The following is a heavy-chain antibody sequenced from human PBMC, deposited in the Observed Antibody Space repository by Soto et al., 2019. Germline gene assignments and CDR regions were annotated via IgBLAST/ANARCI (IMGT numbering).Heavy chain of an antibody. CDR3: ARNGDDSSGYYPLRFGY. D-gene: IGHD3-22*01. Sequence: QVQLVQSGAEVKKPGSSVKVSCKASGGTFSSYAISWVRQAPGQGLEWMGGIIPIFGTANYAQKFQGRVTMSADEATSTADMELSSLRSEDTAVYYCARNGDDSSGYYPLRFGYWGQGTLVTVSS. J-gene: IGHJ4*02. CDR2: IIPIFGTA. V-gene: IGHV1-69*12. CDR1: GGTFSSYA.